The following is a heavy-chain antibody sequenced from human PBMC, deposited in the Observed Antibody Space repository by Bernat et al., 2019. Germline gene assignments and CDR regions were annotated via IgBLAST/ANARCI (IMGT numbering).Heavy chain of an antibody. V-gene: IGHV3-30-3*01. CDR2: ISYDGSNK. Sequence: QVQLVESGGGVVQPGRSLRLSCAASGFTFSSYAMHWVRQAPGKGLEWVAVISYDGSNKYYADSVKGRFTISRDNSKNTLYLQMNSLRAEDTAVYYCAKEKEELERRIFDYWGQGTLVTVSS. D-gene: IGHD1-1*01. CDR3: AKEKEELERRIFDY. J-gene: IGHJ4*02. CDR1: GFTFSSYA.